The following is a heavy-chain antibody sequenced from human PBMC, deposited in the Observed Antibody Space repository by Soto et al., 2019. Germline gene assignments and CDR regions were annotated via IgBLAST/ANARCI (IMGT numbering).Heavy chain of an antibody. CDR3: ARGARFDP. V-gene: IGHV4-34*01. J-gene: IGHJ5*02. CDR2: INHSGST. Sequence: SETLSLTCALYGGSFTGYFWSWIRQPPGKGLGWIGEINHSGSTNYNPSLKSRVSISIDTSKNQFSLKLSSVTAADTAVYYCARGARFDPWGQGTLVTVSS. CDR1: GGSFTGYF.